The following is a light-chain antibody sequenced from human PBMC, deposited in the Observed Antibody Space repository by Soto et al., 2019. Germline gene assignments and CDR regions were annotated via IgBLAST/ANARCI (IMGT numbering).Light chain of an antibody. CDR1: QSVLYSSNNKNH. Sequence: DIVMTQSPDSLAVSLGERATINCKSSQSVLYSSNNKNHLAWYQQKPGQPPKLLIYWASTRESGVPDRFSGSGSGTDFTLTISSLQAEDVAVYSCQQYYSPSYTFGQGTKLEIK. CDR3: QQYYSPSYT. J-gene: IGKJ2*01. CDR2: WAS. V-gene: IGKV4-1*01.